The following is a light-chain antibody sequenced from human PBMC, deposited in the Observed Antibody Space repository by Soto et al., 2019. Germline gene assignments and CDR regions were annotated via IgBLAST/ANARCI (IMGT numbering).Light chain of an antibody. Sequence: QSALTQPPSASGSPGQSVTIPCTGTSSDVGGFNFVSWYQQHPGKAPKLMIFEVTKRPSGVPDRFSGSKSDNTASLTVSGLQAEDEADYYCSSYAGSNKLVFGGGTKLTVL. CDR2: EVT. CDR1: SSDVGGFNF. CDR3: SSYAGSNKLV. J-gene: IGLJ3*02. V-gene: IGLV2-8*01.